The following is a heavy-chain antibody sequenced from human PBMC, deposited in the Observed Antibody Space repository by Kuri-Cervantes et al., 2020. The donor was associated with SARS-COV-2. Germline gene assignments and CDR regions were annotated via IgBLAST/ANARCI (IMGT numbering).Heavy chain of an antibody. CDR1: RSTFSSYG. J-gene: IGHJ4*02. CDR3: ARDGAFTIFGVVIIGDY. CDR2: ISYDGSNK. D-gene: IGHD3-3*01. Sequence: GGSLRLSCAASRSTFSSYGMQLVRQAPGKGLEWVAVISYDGSNKYYADSVKGRFTISRDNSKNTLYLQMNSLRAEDTAVYYCARDGAFTIFGVVIIGDYWGQGTLVTVSS. V-gene: IGHV3-30*03.